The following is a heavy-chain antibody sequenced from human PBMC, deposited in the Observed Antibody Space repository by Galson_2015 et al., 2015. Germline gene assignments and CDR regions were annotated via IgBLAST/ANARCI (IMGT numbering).Heavy chain of an antibody. D-gene: IGHD2-2*02. V-gene: IGHV3-30*18. CDR1: GFTFSSYG. Sequence: SLRLSCAASGFTFSSYGMHWVRQAPGKGLEWVAVISYDGSNKYYADSVKGRFTISKDNSKNTLYLQMNSLRAEDTAVYYCAKGGQYRLLYGEDYWGQGTLVTVSS. CDR2: ISYDGSNK. CDR3: AKGGQYRLLYGEDY. J-gene: IGHJ4*02.